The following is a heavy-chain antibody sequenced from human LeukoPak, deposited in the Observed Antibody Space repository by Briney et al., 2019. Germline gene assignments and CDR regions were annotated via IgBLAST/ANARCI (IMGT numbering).Heavy chain of an antibody. CDR2: IYSGGST. Sequence: GGSLRLSCAASGFTFSSNALSWVRQAPGKGLEWVSVIYSGGSTYYADSVKGRFTISRDNSKNTLYLQMNSLRAEDTAVYYCARDESSIAVAGTYFDYWGQGTLVTVSS. V-gene: IGHV3-66*01. D-gene: IGHD6-19*01. J-gene: IGHJ4*02. CDR3: ARDESSIAVAGTYFDY. CDR1: GFTFSSNA.